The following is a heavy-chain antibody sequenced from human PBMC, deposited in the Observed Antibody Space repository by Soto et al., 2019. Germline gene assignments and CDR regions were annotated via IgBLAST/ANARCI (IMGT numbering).Heavy chain of an antibody. Sequence: PGGSLRLSCAASGFTFSSYSMNWVRQAPGKGLEWVSYISSSSTIYYADSVKGRFTISRDNAKNSLYLQMNSLRDEDTAVYYCARGPFDYWGQGTLVTVSS. CDR2: ISSSSTI. V-gene: IGHV3-48*02. CDR3: ARGPFDY. CDR1: GFTFSSYS. J-gene: IGHJ4*02.